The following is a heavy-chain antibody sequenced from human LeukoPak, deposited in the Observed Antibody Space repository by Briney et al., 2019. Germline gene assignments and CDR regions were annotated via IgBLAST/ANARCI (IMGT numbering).Heavy chain of an antibody. CDR3: ARGGQWRNY. CDR2: IYYSGRT. Sequence: SQTLSLTCTVSGGSICSGGYYRSWIRQHPRKGLEWFGYIYYSGRTYYNPSLKRRVTISVDTSKNQLSLKLSSVTAADTAVYYCARGGQWRNYWGQGTLVTVSS. J-gene: IGHJ4*02. D-gene: IGHD6-19*01. CDR1: GGSICSGGYY. V-gene: IGHV4-31*03.